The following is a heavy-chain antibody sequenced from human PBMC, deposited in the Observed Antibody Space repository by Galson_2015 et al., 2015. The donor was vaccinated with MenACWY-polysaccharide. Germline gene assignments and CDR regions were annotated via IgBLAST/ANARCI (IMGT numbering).Heavy chain of an antibody. CDR3: ARERSNRGKDQFDY. CDR2: IGAKGSNI. D-gene: IGHD3-16*01. Sequence: SLRLSCAASGFTFSNYGMSWVRQAPGKGLEWVSYIGAKGSNINYADSVKGRFTISRDNAKNTVYLQMNSLRDDDTAVYYCARERSNRGKDQFDYWGQGTLVAVSS. V-gene: IGHV3-48*02. CDR1: GFTFSNYG. J-gene: IGHJ4*02.